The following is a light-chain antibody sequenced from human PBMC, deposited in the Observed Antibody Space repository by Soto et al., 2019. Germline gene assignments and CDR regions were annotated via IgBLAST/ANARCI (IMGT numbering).Light chain of an antibody. V-gene: IGKV3-20*01. J-gene: IGKJ1*01. Sequence: EIVLTQSPGTLSLSPGDRAALSCRASQSVNDYYLAWYQQKSGQAPRLLIYGASNRASGIPDRFSGSGSGTDFALTISRLEPEDFALYYCQQYGYSPWTFGQGTKVEI. CDR2: GAS. CDR3: QQYGYSPWT. CDR1: QSVNDYY.